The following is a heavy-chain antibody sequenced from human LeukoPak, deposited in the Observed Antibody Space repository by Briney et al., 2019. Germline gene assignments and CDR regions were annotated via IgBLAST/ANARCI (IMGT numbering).Heavy chain of an antibody. CDR2: MYSGGNT. D-gene: IGHD3-10*01. CDR1: GFTVSSNY. J-gene: IGHJ4*02. Sequence: GGSLRLSCAASGFTVSSNYMTWVRQAPGKGLEWLSVMYSGGNTYYAASVEGRFTISRDNSKNTVYLQMNSLRAEDTAVYFCARGGPGVFAYWGQGTLVTVSS. CDR3: ARGGPGVFAY. V-gene: IGHV3-53*01.